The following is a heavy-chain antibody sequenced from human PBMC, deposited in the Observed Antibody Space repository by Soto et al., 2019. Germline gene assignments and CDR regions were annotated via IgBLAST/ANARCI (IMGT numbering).Heavy chain of an antibody. D-gene: IGHD1-7*01. CDR1: GGSISSGCYY. CDR2: IYYSGST. CDR3: ARDALGGWNYARWFDT. V-gene: IGHV4-31*11. J-gene: IGHJ5*02. Sequence: PXETLSLTWAVSGGSISSGCYYWSWIRQHPGKGLEWIGYIYYSGSTYYNPSLKSRVTISVDTSKNQFSLKLSSVTAADTAVYYCARDALGGWNYARWFDTWGQGTLVTISS.